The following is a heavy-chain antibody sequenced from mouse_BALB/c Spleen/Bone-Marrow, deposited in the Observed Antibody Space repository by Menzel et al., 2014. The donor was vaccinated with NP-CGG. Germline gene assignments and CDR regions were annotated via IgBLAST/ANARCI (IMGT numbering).Heavy chain of an antibody. V-gene: IGHV14-3*02. CDR3: ASYRYAWYFDV. J-gene: IGHJ1*01. CDR2: IDPANGNT. D-gene: IGHD2-14*01. CDR1: GFNIKDTY. Sequence: EVQLQQSGAELVNPGASVKLSCTASGFNIKDTYMHWVKQRPEQGLEWIGRIDPANGNTKYDPKFQGKATITADTSSNTAYLQLSSLTSEDTAVYYCASYRYAWYFDVWGAGTTVTVSS.